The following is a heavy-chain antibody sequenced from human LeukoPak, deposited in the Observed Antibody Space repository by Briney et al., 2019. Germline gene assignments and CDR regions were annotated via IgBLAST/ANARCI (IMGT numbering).Heavy chain of an antibody. J-gene: IGHJ4*02. CDR3: ARAAGVIVVVPAAVTSPPDY. D-gene: IGHD2-2*01. CDR2: IWYDGSNK. CDR1: GFTFSSYG. Sequence: PGGSLRLSCAASGFTFSSYGMHWVRQAPGKGLEWVAVIWYDGSNKYYADSVKGRFTISRDNSKNTQYLQMNSLRAEDTAVYYCARAAGVIVVVPAAVTSPPDYWGQGTLVTVSS. V-gene: IGHV3-33*01.